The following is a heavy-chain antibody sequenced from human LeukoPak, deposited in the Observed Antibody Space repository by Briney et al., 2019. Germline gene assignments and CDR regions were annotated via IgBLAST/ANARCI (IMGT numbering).Heavy chain of an antibody. D-gene: IGHD2-15*01. Sequence: SGTLSLTCAVSGGSISSSNWWSWVRQPPGKGLEWIGEIYHSGSTNYNPSLKSRVTISVDKSKNQFSLKLSSVTAADTAVYYCARVLRYCSGGSCDYYFDYWGQGTLVTVSS. J-gene: IGHJ4*02. CDR1: GGSISSSNW. CDR3: ARVLRYCSGGSCDYYFDY. CDR2: IYHSGST. V-gene: IGHV4-4*02.